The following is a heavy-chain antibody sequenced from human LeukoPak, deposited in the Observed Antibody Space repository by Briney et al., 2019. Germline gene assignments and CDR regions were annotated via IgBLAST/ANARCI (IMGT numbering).Heavy chain of an antibody. CDR3: ARGKMGITMVRGVIRDTSWFDP. D-gene: IGHD3-10*01. CDR1: GGSISSYY. V-gene: IGHV4-59*01. Sequence: SETLSLTCTVSGGSISSYYWSWIRQPPGKGLDLIGYSHYSGSTNYNPSLKSRVTISLDTSKNQFSLKLSSVTAADTAVYYCARGKMGITMVRGVIRDTSWFDPWGQGTLVTVSS. CDR2: SHYSGST. J-gene: IGHJ5*02.